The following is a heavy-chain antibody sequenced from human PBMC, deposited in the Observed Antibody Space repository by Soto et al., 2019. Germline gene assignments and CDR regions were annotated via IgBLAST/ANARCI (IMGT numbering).Heavy chain of an antibody. CDR2: ISYDGSNK. CDR3: AKGLRGASSRYTSGYDSRPFYYYSMDV. J-gene: IGHJ6*02. Sequence: GGSLRLSCAASGFTFSSYGMHWVRQAPGKGLEWVAVISYDGSNKYYADSVKGRFTISRDNSKNTLYLQMNSLRAEDTAVYYCAKGLRGASSRYTSGYDSRPFYYYSMDVWGQGTTVTVSS. V-gene: IGHV3-30*18. CDR1: GFTFSSYG. D-gene: IGHD5-12*01.